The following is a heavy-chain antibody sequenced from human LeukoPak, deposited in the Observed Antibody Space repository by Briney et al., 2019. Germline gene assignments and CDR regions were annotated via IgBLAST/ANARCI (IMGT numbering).Heavy chain of an antibody. CDR1: GFTFSSYE. CDR2: ISSSGSTI. V-gene: IGHV3-48*03. D-gene: IGHD5-18*01. CDR3: ARRGYSYGYEPADY. J-gene: IGHJ4*02. Sequence: GGSLRLFCAASGFTFSSYEMNWVRQAPGKGLEWVSYISSSGSTIYYADSVKGRFTISRDNAKNSLYLQMNSLRAEDTAVYYCARRGYSYGYEPADYWGQGTLVTVSS.